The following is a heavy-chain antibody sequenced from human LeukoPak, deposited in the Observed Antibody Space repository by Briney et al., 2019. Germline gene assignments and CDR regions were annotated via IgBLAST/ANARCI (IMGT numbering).Heavy chain of an antibody. Sequence: PGGSLRLSCAASGFTFSDYYVSWIRQAPGKGLEWVSYISSSSTYTNYTDSVKGRFAISRDNAKNSLYLQMNSLRPEDTAVYYCAMYRNYGDRDYWGQGTLVTVSS. D-gene: IGHD4-17*01. J-gene: IGHJ4*02. CDR2: ISSSSTYT. V-gene: IGHV3-11*06. CDR1: GFTFSDYY. CDR3: AMYRNYGDRDY.